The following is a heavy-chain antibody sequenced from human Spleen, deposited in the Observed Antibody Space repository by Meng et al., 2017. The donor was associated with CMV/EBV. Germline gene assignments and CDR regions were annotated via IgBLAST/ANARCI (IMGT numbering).Heavy chain of an antibody. V-gene: IGHV3-21*04. CDR1: GFTFSSYS. J-gene: IGHJ3*02. CDR2: ISSSSSYI. Sequence: GESLKISCAASGFTFSSYSMNWVRQAPGKGLEWVSSISSSSSYIYYADSVKGRFTISRDNAKNSLYLQMNSLRAEDTALYFCAREEARNGFDIWGQGTMVTVSS. CDR3: AREEARNGFDI.